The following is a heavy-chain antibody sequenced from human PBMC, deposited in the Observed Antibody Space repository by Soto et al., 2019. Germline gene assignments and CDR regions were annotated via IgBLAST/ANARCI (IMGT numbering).Heavy chain of an antibody. V-gene: IGHV4-31*03. D-gene: IGHD2-2*01. CDR3: ARGGGSTKVDY. J-gene: IGHJ4*02. CDR1: GGSITSSGYY. CDR2: TSTSGST. Sequence: QVQLQESGPGLVKPSQTLSLTCTVSGGSITSSGYYWSLIRQHPGAGLEWIGFTSTSGSTSYNPSLKSGVTISVDTSANQFSLNLKSVTAADTAVYYCARGGGSTKVDYWGQGTLVTVSP.